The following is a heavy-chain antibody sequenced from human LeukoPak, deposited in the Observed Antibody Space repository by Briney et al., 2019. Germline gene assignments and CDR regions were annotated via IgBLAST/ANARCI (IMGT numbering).Heavy chain of an antibody. CDR1: GGSISSSSYY. D-gene: IGHD6-13*01. Sequence: PSETLSLTCTVSGGSISSSSYYWGWIRQPPGKGLEWIGSIYYSGSTYYNPSLKSRVTISVDTSKNQFSLKLSSVTAADTAVYYCASGAAAGPPGPEDYWGQGTLVTVSS. V-gene: IGHV4-39*01. CDR2: IYYSGST. CDR3: ASGAAAGPPGPEDY. J-gene: IGHJ4*02.